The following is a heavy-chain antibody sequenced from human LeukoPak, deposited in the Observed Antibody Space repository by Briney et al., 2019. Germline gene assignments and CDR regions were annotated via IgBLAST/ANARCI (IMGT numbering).Heavy chain of an antibody. CDR3: ARVGSSWYGLTD. D-gene: IGHD6-13*01. CDR1: GYTFTSYY. Sequence: ASVKVSCKASGYTFTSYYMHWVRQAPGQGLEWMGIINPSGGSTSYAQKFQGRVTMTRDTSTSTVYMELSRLRSDDTAVYYCARVGSSWYGLTDWGQGTLVTVSS. J-gene: IGHJ4*02. CDR2: INPSGGST. V-gene: IGHV1-46*01.